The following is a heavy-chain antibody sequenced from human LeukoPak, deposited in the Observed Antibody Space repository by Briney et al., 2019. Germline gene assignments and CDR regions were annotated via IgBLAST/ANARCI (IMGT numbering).Heavy chain of an antibody. CDR2: IYYRGST. Sequence: SQTLSLTCTVSGGSISSGDYYWSWIRQPPGQGLEWIGYIYYRGSTYYNPSLKSRVTISVDTSKNQFSLKLSSVTAADTAVYYCASPNSGSSIYYYYYGMDVWGQGTTVTVSS. CDR1: GGSISSGDYY. D-gene: IGHD1-26*01. CDR3: ASPNSGSSIYYYYYGMDV. V-gene: IGHV4-30-4*01. J-gene: IGHJ6*02.